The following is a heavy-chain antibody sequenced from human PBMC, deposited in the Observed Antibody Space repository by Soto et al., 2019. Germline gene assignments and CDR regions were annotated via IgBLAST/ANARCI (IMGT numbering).Heavy chain of an antibody. J-gene: IGHJ6*02. V-gene: IGHV1-18*04. CDR2: ISVYSGST. D-gene: IGHD6-19*01. CDR3: ARDSWGLAVPDYHYYAMDV. CDR1: GYTFTSYG. Sequence: QVQLVQSGAEVKKPGASVRVSCEASGYTFTSYGISWVRQAPGQGLEWMGWISVYSGSTNYAQKLQGRVTMTTDRSTRAVYMELRCLRSDGTAVYYWARDSWGLAVPDYHYYAMDVWGQGTTVTVS.